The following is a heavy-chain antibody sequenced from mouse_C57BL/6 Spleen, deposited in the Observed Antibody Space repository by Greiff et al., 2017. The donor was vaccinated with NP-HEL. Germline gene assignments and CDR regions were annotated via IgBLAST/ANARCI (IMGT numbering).Heavy chain of an antibody. J-gene: IGHJ4*01. V-gene: IGHV1-59*01. CDR1: GYTFTSYW. D-gene: IGHD1-1*01. CDR2: IDPSDSYT. CDR3: ARDHYYGSSHYYAMDY. Sequence: QVQLQQPGAELVRPGTSVKLSCKASGYTFTSYWMHWVKQRPGQGLEWIGVIDPSDSYTNYNQKFKGKATLTVDTSSSTAYMQLSSLTSEDSAVYYCARDHYYGSSHYYAMDYWGQGTSVTVSS.